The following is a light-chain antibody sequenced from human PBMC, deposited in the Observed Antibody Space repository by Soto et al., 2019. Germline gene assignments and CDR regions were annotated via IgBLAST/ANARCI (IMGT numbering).Light chain of an antibody. J-gene: IGLJ2*01. CDR1: SSDVGGYDY. CDR3: ISYAGSNNLI. CDR2: EVS. Sequence: QSVLTQPPSASGSPGQSVTISCTGTSSDVGGYDYVSWYQQHPGKAPKLMIYEVSKRPSGVPDRFSGSKSGNTASLTVTGIQAEDEGDYYCISYAGSNNLIFGGGTQLTVL. V-gene: IGLV2-8*01.